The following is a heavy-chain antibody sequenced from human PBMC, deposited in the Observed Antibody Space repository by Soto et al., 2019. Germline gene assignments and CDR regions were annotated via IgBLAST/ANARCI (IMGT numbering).Heavy chain of an antibody. V-gene: IGHV4-4*07. J-gene: IGHJ5*02. CDR3: ARDQGVVVTSDNWFDP. Sequence: SETLSLTCTVSGGSITDCSWVWIRQPAGTGLEWIGRIFSSGSTNYNPSLKGRITMSLDTSKNQFSLKLNSATATDTAVYFCARDQGVVVTSDNWFDPWGQGILVTVSS. D-gene: IGHD2-21*02. CDR2: IFSSGST. CDR1: GGSITDCS.